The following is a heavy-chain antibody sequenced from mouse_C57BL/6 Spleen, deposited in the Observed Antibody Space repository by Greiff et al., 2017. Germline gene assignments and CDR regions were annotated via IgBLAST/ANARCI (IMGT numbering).Heavy chain of an antibody. Sequence: EVKLVESGGDLVKPGGSLKLSCAASGFTFSSYGMSWVRQTPDKRLEWVATISSGGSYTYYPDSVKGRFTISRDNAKNTLYLQMSSLKSEDTAMYYCARHDGYLGAMDYWGQGTSGTVSS. CDR2: ISSGGSYT. D-gene: IGHD2-3*01. J-gene: IGHJ4*01. CDR1: GFTFSSYG. V-gene: IGHV5-6*01. CDR3: ARHDGYLGAMDY.